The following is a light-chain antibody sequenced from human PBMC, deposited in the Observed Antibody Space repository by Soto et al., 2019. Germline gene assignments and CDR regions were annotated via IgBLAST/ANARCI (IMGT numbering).Light chain of an antibody. CDR1: QSVSTS. V-gene: IGKV3-15*01. CDR2: GAS. J-gene: IGKJ5*01. Sequence: EILMTQSPATLSVSPGESATLSCRASQSVSTSLAWYQQKPGQAPRLLIYGASTRATDIPARFSGSGSGTEFTLTISSLDPEDFAVYYCQQRSNWPITFGQGTRLEIK. CDR3: QQRSNWPIT.